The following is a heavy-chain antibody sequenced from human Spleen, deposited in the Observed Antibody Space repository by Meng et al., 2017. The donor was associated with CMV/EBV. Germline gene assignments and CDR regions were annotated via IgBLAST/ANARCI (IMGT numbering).Heavy chain of an antibody. J-gene: IGHJ4*02. CDR3: ARDSSRIVGATTLGY. Sequence: ASVKVSCKASGYTFTSYYMHWVRQAPGQGLEWMGIINPSGGSTSYAQKFQGRVTMTRDTSTNTVYMELSSLRSDDTAVYYCARDSSRIVGATTLGYWGQGTLVTVSS. CDR2: INPSGGST. D-gene: IGHD1-26*01. V-gene: IGHV1-46*01. CDR1: GYTFTSYY.